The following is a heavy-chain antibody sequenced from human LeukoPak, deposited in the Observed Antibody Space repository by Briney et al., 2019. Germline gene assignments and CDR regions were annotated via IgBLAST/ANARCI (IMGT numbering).Heavy chain of an antibody. D-gene: IGHD6-13*01. CDR1: GFTFGSPW. J-gene: IGHJ4*02. CDR2: INSDGSAT. CDR3: ARGTAGCHSSYFDY. Sequence: GGSPRLSCAPSGFTFGSPWMHWVRQAPGKGLVWVTRINSDGSATAYADSVKGRFTISRDNAENTLYLQMNSLRAEDTAVYYCARGTAGCHSSYFDYWGQGTLVTVSS. V-gene: IGHV3-74*01.